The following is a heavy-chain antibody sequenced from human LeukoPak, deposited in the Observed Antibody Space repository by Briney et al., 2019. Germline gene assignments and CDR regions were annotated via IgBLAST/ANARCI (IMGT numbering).Heavy chain of an antibody. V-gene: IGHV3-48*03. D-gene: IGHD3-9*01. CDR2: ISSSGTTT. CDR1: GFSFSVYE. CDR3: ARDEGLRYFDWLPLDY. J-gene: IGHJ4*02. Sequence: GGSLRLSCAASGFSFSVYEMHWVRQAPGKGLEWISDISSSGTTTYYADSVKGRFTISRDNAKKSLYLQMNSLRAEDTAVYYCARDEGLRYFDWLPLDYWGQGILVTVSS.